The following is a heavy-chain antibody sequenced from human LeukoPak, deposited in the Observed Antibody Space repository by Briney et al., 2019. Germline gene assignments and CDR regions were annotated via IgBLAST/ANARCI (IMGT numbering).Heavy chain of an antibody. D-gene: IGHD5-24*01. V-gene: IGHV3-23*01. CDR1: GFTFSSYA. Sequence: GGSLRLSCAASGFTFSSYAMSWVRQAPGKGLEWVSAISSSGGSTYYAGSVKGRFTISRDNSKNTLYLQMNSLRAEDTAVYYCAKGRYRLQLFYYYYGMDVWGQGTTVTVSS. CDR3: AKGRYRLQLFYYYYGMDV. J-gene: IGHJ6*02. CDR2: ISSSGGST.